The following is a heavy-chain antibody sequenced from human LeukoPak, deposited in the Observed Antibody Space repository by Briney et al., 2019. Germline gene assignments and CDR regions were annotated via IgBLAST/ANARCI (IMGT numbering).Heavy chain of an antibody. CDR2: IIPIFGTA. V-gene: IGHV1-69*13. CDR1: GYTFTDYY. CDR3: AREGGVLRYFDWLSPFDY. D-gene: IGHD3-9*01. J-gene: IGHJ4*02. Sequence: SVKVSCKASGYTFTDYYMHWVRQAPGQGLEWMGGIIPIFGTANYAQKFQGRVTITADESASTAYMELSSLRSEDTAVYYCAREGGVLRYFDWLSPFDYWGQGTLVTVSS.